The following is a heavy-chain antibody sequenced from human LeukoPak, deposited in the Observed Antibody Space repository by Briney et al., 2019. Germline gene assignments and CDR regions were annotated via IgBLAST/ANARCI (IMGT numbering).Heavy chain of an antibody. CDR2: IYHSGTT. J-gene: IGHJ5*02. Sequence: SEPLSLTCTVSGYSISSGYYWGCLRPPPGKGLEWIGSIYHSGTTYYNPSLKSRVTISVDTSKNPFYLKLSTVTAADTAVYYCAREGDSSSVGWFDPWGQGTLVTVSS. V-gene: IGHV4-38-2*02. CDR3: AREGDSSSVGWFDP. D-gene: IGHD6-13*01. CDR1: GYSISSGYY.